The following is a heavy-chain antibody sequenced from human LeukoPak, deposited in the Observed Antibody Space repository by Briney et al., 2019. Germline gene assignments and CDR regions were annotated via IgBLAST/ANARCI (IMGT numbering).Heavy chain of an antibody. Sequence: PLETLSLTCAVYGGSFSGYYWSWIRQPPGKGLEWIGEINHSGSTNYNPSLKSRVTISVDTSKNQFSLKLSSVTAADTAVYYCARGRRPRGVTMVRGVITGMDVWGQGTTVTVSS. CDR2: INHSGST. CDR1: GGSFSGYY. J-gene: IGHJ6*02. CDR3: ARGRRPRGVTMVRGVITGMDV. V-gene: IGHV4-34*01. D-gene: IGHD3-10*01.